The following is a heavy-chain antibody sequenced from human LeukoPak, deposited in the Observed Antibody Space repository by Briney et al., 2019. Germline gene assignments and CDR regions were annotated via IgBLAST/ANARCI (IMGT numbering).Heavy chain of an antibody. CDR3: ASPPITMTPYMDV. CDR2: IYYSGST. Sequence: SETLSLTCTVSGGSISSSSYYWGWIRQPPGKGLEWIGSIYYSGSTYYNPSLKSRVTISVDTSKTQFSLKLSSVTAADTAVYYCASPPITMTPYMDVWGKGTTVTVSS. CDR1: GGSISSSSYY. V-gene: IGHV4-39*01. J-gene: IGHJ6*04. D-gene: IGHD3-22*01.